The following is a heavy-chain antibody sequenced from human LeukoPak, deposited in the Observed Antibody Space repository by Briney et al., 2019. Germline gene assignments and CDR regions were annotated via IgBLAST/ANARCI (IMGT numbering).Heavy chain of an antibody. V-gene: IGHV4-4*07. J-gene: IGHJ4*02. CDR2: IYTSGST. Sequence: SETLSLTCTVSGGSISSYYWSWIRQPAGKGLEWIGRIYTSGSTNYNPSLKSRVTMSVDTSKNQFSLKLSSVTAADAAVYYCARVGSGYYVDYFDYWGQGTLVTVSS. CDR3: ARVGSGYYVDYFDY. D-gene: IGHD3-3*01. CDR1: GGSISSYY.